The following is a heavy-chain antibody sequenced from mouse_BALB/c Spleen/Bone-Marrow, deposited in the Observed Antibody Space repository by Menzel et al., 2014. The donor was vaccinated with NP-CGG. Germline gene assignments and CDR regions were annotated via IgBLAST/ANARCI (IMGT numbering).Heavy chain of an antibody. CDR1: GYAFSNFW. CDR3: ARVYYGNLDY. Sequence: VQLQQSGAELVRPGSSVKISCKASGYAFSNFWMNWVKQRPGQGLEWIGQIHPGDGDTNNNGKFKGKATLTTDKSSSTAYMQLSSLSSEDSAVYLCARVYYGNLDYWGQGTTLTVSS. CDR2: IHPGDGDT. D-gene: IGHD2-1*01. V-gene: IGHV1-80*01. J-gene: IGHJ2*01.